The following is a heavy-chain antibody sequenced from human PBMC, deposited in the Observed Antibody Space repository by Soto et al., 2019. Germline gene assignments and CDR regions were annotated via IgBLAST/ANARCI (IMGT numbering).Heavy chain of an antibody. CDR1: GFTFSSHS. D-gene: IGHD3-16*02. V-gene: IGHV3-21*01. CDR3: ARDRVMTFGEIIVVGTNLGV. Sequence: PGGSLRLSCAASGFTFSSHSMNWVRQAPGKGLEWVSSISSRSSHIYYVDSVKGRFTISRDNAKNSLYLQMNSLRVEDTALYYCARDRVMTFGEIIVVGTNLGVWGQGTTVTVSS. CDR2: ISSRSSHI. J-gene: IGHJ6*02.